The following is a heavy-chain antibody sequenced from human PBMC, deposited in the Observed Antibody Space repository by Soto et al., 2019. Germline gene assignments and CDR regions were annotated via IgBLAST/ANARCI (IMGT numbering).Heavy chain of an antibody. CDR1: GFTFSSYA. V-gene: IGHV3-23*01. CDR2: ISGSGGST. J-gene: IGHJ4*02. CDR3: AINFMITFGGVIVAGPGTPNREIDY. Sequence: EVQLLESGGGLVQPGGSLRLSCAASGFTFSSYAMSWVRQAPGKGLEWVSAISGSGGSTYYADSVKGRFTISRDNSKNTLYLQMNSLRAEDTAVYYCAINFMITFGGVIVAGPGTPNREIDYWGQGTLVTVSS. D-gene: IGHD3-16*02.